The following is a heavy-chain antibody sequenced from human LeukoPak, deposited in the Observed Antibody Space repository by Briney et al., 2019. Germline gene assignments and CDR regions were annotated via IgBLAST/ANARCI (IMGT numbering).Heavy chain of an antibody. J-gene: IGHJ4*02. V-gene: IGHV4-39*07. CDR2: INHSGST. Sequence: SETLSLTCTVSGGSISSSSYYWSWIRQPPGKGLEWIGEINHSGSTNYNPSLKSRVTISVDTSKNQFSLKLSSVTAADTAVYYCARRKPLDYWGQGTLVTVSS. CDR3: ARRKPLDY. CDR1: GGSISSSSYY.